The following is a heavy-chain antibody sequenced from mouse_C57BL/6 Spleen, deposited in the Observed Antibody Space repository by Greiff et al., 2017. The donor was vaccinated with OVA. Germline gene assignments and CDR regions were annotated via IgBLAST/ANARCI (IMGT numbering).Heavy chain of an antibody. CDR3: GRDGSSSRAMDY. V-gene: IGHV5-17*01. D-gene: IGHD1-1*01. CDR2: ISSGSSTI. Sequence: EVMLVESGGGLVKPGGSLKLSCAASGFTFSDYGMHWVRQAPEKGLEWVAYISSGSSTIYYADTVKGRFTISRDNDKNTLFLQMTSLRSEDTAMDYCGRDGSSSRAMDYWGQGTSVTVSS. J-gene: IGHJ4*01. CDR1: GFTFSDYG.